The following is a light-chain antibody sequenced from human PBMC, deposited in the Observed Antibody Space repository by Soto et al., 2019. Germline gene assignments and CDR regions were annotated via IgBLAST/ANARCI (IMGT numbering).Light chain of an antibody. CDR3: CSFAGSYTYV. V-gene: IGLV2-11*01. J-gene: IGLJ1*01. CDR1: SSDVGRYGY. Sequence: QSVLTQPRSVSGSPGQSVTISCTGTSSDVGRYGYVSWYQQHPGKAPKLIIYDVSERPSGVPDRFSGSKFGNTASLTISGLQAEDEADYSCCSFAGSYTYVFGTGTKV. CDR2: DVS.